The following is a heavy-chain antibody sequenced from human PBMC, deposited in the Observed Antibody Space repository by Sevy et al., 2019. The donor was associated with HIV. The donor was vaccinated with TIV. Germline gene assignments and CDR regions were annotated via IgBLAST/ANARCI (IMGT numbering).Heavy chain of an antibody. CDR1: GYSISSGYY. D-gene: IGHD5-18*01. CDR2: IYHSGST. Sequence: SETLSLTCGVSGYSISSGYYWGWIRQPPGKGLEWIGSIYHSGSTYSNPSLKSRVTISVDTSKNQFSLKLSSVTAADTGGDYWGGGGYTYGKGYFDYWGQGTLVTVSS. CDR3: GGGGYTYGKGYFDY. V-gene: IGHV4-38-2*01. J-gene: IGHJ4*02.